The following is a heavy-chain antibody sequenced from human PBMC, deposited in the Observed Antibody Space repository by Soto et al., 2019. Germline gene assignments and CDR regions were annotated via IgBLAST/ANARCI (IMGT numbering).Heavy chain of an antibody. J-gene: IGHJ4*02. CDR3: ANFNYDSSGYLSDY. CDR1: GFTFSSYA. Sequence: LRLSCAASGFTFSSYAMSWVRQAPGKGLEWVSAISGSGGSTYYADSVKGRFTISRDNSKNTLYLQMNSLRAEDTAVYYCANFNYDSSGYLSDYWGQGTLVTVSS. CDR2: ISGSGGST. D-gene: IGHD3-22*01. V-gene: IGHV3-23*01.